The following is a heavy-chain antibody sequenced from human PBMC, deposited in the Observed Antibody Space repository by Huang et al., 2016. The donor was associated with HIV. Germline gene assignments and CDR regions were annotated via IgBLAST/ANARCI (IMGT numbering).Heavy chain of an antibody. CDR3: ARNRYCSATTACYILDY. D-gene: IGHD2-15*01. V-gene: IGHV4-39*01. CDR1: GISIGGTTYA. Sequence: QLQLQESGPGLVKPSATLSLTCSVSGISIGGTTYAWAWIRQPPGKGLEWIGSGYFSGGTYYNPSLKSRVTISVDTAKNQFSLRLNSVTAADTAIYYCARNRYCSATTACYILDYWGQGTLVTVSS. CDR2: GYFSGGT. J-gene: IGHJ4*01.